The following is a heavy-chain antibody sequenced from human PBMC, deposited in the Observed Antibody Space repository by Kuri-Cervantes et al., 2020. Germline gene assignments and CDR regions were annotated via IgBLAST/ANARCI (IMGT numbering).Heavy chain of an antibody. CDR1: GFTFSSYA. CDR2: ISSSSSYI. CDR3: HGDYVGQDGWPTDY. V-gene: IGHV3-21*01. J-gene: IGHJ4*02. D-gene: IGHD4-17*01. Sequence: ETLSLTCAASGFTFSSYAMHWVRQAPGEGLEWVSSISSSSSYIYYADSVKGRFTISRDNAKNSLYLQMNSLRAEDTAMYYCHGDYVGQDGWPTDYWGQGTLVTVSS.